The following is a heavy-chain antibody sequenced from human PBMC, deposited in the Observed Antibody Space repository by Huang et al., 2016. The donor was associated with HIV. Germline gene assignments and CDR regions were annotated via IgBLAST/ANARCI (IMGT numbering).Heavy chain of an antibody. Sequence: EVQLVESGGGLVQPGGSLRLSCAASGFTFSSYWIHWVRQAPGKGLVWDSRINSEGSSSGYGDSVKGRFTISRDNAKNTLYRQMNSLRAEDTAVYYCVRDPRIQSWLNYFDYWGQGTLVSVSS. D-gene: IGHD3-22*01. CDR1: GFTFSSYW. V-gene: IGHV3-74*01. CDR2: INSEGSSS. CDR3: VRDPRIQSWLNYFDY. J-gene: IGHJ4*02.